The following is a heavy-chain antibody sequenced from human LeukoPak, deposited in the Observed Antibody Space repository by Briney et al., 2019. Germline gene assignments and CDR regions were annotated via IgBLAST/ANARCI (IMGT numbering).Heavy chain of an antibody. CDR1: GGSISGYY. Sequence: IPSETLSLTCTVSGGSISGYYWSWIRQSPGKGLVWIGYMCYSGSTNYNPSLKSRVTPSIDMSKNQFSLTLSSVTAADTALYYCARHFTYYYDSSGYPRDAFDIWGQGKLGSVSS. CDR2: MCYSGST. J-gene: IGHJ3*02. CDR3: ARHFTYYYDSSGYPRDAFDI. V-gene: IGHV4-59*08. D-gene: IGHD3-22*01.